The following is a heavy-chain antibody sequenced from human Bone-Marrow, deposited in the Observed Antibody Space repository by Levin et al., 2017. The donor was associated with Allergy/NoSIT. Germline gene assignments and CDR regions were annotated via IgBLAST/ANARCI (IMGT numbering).Heavy chain of an antibody. Sequence: GGSLRLSCAASGFIFSNYAMNWVRQAPGKGLEWVSQISGSGGNTHYADSVKGRFTFSRDNSKNTLYLPMNSLRAEDTAVYYCAGYDTSAYHSPFDYWGQGTLVTVSS. CDR2: ISGSGGNT. CDR1: GFIFSNYA. J-gene: IGHJ4*02. V-gene: IGHV3-23*01. CDR3: AGYDTSAYHSPFDY. D-gene: IGHD3-22*01.